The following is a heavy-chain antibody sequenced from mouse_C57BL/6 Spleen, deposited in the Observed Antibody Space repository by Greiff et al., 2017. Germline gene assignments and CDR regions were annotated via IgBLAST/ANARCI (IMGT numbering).Heavy chain of an antibody. Sequence: QVQLKQSGPGLVAPSQSLSITCTVSGFSLTSYGVHWVRQPPGKGLEWLVVIWSDGSTTYNSALKSRLSISKDNSKSQVFLKMNSLQTDDTAMYYCAREGSSGWYFDVWGTGTTVTVSS. CDR1: GFSLTSYG. D-gene: IGHD1-1*01. CDR2: IWSDGST. V-gene: IGHV2-6*03. CDR3: AREGSSGWYFDV. J-gene: IGHJ1*03.